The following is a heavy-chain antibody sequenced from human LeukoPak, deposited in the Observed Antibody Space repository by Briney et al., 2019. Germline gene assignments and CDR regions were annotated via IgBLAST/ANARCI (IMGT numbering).Heavy chain of an antibody. V-gene: IGHV4-4*07. CDR3: ARESYSTSYLFDF. Sequence: SETLSLTCTVSGGSISSYYWSWIRQPAGKGLEWVGRVYTSGSTNYNPSLKSRVTMSVDTSKNQISLKVNSVTAADTAVYYCARESYSTSYLFDFWGQGTLVTVSS. CDR1: GGSISSYY. CDR2: VYTSGST. J-gene: IGHJ4*02. D-gene: IGHD6-6*01.